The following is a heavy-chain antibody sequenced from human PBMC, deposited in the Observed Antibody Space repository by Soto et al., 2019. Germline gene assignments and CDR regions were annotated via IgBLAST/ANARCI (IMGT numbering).Heavy chain of an antibody. Sequence: QVQLVQSGAEVKKPGASVKVSCKASGYTFTGYYMHWVRQAPGQGLEWMGWINPNSGGTNYAQKFQGWVNMTRDTSISTAYMELSRLRSDDTAVYYCARSIWPSGWYLDYWGQGTLVTVSS. CDR3: ARSIWPSGWYLDY. CDR1: GYTFTGYY. V-gene: IGHV1-2*04. CDR2: INPNSGGT. D-gene: IGHD6-19*01. J-gene: IGHJ4*02.